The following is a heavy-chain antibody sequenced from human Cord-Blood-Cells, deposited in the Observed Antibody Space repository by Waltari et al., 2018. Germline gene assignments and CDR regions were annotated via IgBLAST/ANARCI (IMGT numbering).Heavy chain of an antibody. D-gene: IGHD2-15*01. CDR3: ARGLNIVVVVAAISSNWYDP. CDR2: IYPSGAS. J-gene: IGHJ5*02. Sequence: QVQLQESGPGLVKPSVTLSLTCAVSGGSISSSNWWSWVRQPPGKGLAWCGEIYPSGASNSYQSHTSQVTKLVNKSKTRFYLRLSSVTAADTAVYYFARGLNIVVVVAAISSNWYDPWGQGTLVTVSS. CDR1: GGSISSSNW. V-gene: IGHV4-4*02.